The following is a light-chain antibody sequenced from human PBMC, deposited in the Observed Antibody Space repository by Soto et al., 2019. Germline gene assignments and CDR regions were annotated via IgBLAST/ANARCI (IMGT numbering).Light chain of an antibody. CDR3: QQDDNYPYT. CDR1: QGIRSG. Sequence: AIQMTQSPSSLSASVGDRVTITCRASQGIRSGLGWYQQKPGKSPKLLIYAASSLQSGVPSRFSGSGSGTEFTLTISSLQPEDFATYYCQQDDNYPYTFGRGTKVEIK. J-gene: IGKJ2*01. V-gene: IGKV1-6*01. CDR2: AAS.